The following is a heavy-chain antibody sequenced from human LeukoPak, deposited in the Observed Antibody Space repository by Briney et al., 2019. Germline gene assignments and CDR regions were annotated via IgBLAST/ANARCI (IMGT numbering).Heavy chain of an antibody. CDR1: GFTFSSYA. D-gene: IGHD2-2*01. CDR2: ISGSGGRT. J-gene: IGHJ4*02. Sequence: PGGSLRLSCAASGFTFSSYAMSWVRQAPGKGLEWVSAISGSGGRTYYADSVEGRFTISRDNAKNTLYLQMNSLRAEDTAVYYCAKTGLRGWGCSITSCYALLDYWGQGTLVTVSS. CDR3: AKTGLRGWGCSITSCYALLDY. V-gene: IGHV3-23*01.